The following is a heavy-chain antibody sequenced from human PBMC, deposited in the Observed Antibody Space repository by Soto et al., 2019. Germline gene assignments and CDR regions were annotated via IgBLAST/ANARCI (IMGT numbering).Heavy chain of an antibody. D-gene: IGHD4-4*01. CDR2: ITGSGFDT. Sequence: EVQLLESGGGFIQPGGSLRLSCAASGFSFGYSAMSWVRQAPGKGLEWVSLITGSGFDTYTAASVKGRFTVSRDNSKNTLYLHMNSLRADDTAVYYCAKRRPQYFDGWGQGTLVTVSP. J-gene: IGHJ4*02. CDR3: AKRRPQYFDG. CDR1: GFSFGYSA. V-gene: IGHV3-23*01.